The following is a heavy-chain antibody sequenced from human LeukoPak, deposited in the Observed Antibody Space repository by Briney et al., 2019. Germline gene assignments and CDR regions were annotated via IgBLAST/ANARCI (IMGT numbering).Heavy chain of an antibody. CDR3: ARGGTTIDY. CDR2: ISSSVVTI. Sequence: PGGSLRLSRAASGFTFHIFEMNWVRQAPGKGLEWLSYISSSVVTIYYADSVKGRFTISRDNAKNSLYLQMNSLRAEDTAVYYCARGGTTIDYWGQGTLVTVSS. J-gene: IGHJ4*02. CDR1: GFTFHIFE. V-gene: IGHV3-48*03. D-gene: IGHD4-17*01.